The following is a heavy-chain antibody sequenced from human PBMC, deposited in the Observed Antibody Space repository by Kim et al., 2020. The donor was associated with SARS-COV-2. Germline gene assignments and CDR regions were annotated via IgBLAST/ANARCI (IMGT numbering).Heavy chain of an antibody. Sequence: SETLSLTCTVSGGSISSDYWSWIRQPPGKGLEWIGYIYYSGTTKYNPALNSRVSISVDTSKNQLSLKLNSVTAADTAVYYCARLAGSSWVGEDQVHYYYFYGMAVWGQGTTVTVSS. CDR2: IYYSGTT. J-gene: IGHJ6*02. CDR3: ARLAGSSWVGEDQVHYYYFYGMAV. V-gene: IGHV4-59*08. D-gene: IGHD3-10*01. CDR1: GGSISSDY.